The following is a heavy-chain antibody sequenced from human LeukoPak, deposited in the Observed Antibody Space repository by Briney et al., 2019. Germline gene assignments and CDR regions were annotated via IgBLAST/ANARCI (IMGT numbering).Heavy chain of an antibody. CDR3: ASLYSSGWSPPRYYYMDV. D-gene: IGHD6-19*01. V-gene: IGHV4-34*01. CDR1: GGSFSGYY. Sequence: SETLSLTCAVYGGSFSGYYWSWIRQPPGKGLEWIGEINHSGSTNYNPSLKSRVTISVDTSKNQFSLKLSSVTAADTAVYYCASLYSSGWSPPRYYYMDVWGKGTTVTVS. J-gene: IGHJ6*03. CDR2: INHSGST.